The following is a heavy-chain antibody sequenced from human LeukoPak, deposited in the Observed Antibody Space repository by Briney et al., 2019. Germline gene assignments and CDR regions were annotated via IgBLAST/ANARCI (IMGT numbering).Heavy chain of an antibody. D-gene: IGHD3-3*01. CDR2: IKQDGSEK. Sequence: GGSLRLSCAASGFTFSSYWMSWVRQAPGKGLEWVANIKQDGSEKYYVDSVKGRFTISRDNAKNSLYLQMNSLRAEDTAVYYCARDSGSYYDFWSGYSTDYWGQGTLVTVSS. V-gene: IGHV3-7*01. CDR1: GFTFSSYW. J-gene: IGHJ4*02. CDR3: ARDSGSYYDFWSGYSTDY.